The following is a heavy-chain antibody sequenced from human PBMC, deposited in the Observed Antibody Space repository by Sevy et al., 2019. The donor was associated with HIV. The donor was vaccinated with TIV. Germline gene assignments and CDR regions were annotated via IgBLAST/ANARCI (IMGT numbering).Heavy chain of an antibody. V-gene: IGHV4-61*03. Sequence: SETLSLTCRVSGASVTDGSYYWTWVRQPPGKGLEWIGYIYFTGSTIYNPSLKSRVTISLDTSKNHFSLKLRSVTAADTAVYYCATDQYYDILTGVYGVDVWSQGTTVTVSS. D-gene: IGHD3-9*01. CDR2: IYFTGST. J-gene: IGHJ6*02. CDR1: GASVTDGSYY. CDR3: ATDQYYDILTGVYGVDV.